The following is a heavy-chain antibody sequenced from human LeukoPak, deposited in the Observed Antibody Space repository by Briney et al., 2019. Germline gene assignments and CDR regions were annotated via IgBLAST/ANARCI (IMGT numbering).Heavy chain of an antibody. D-gene: IGHD3-10*01. CDR2: IYSSGST. CDR3: ARHALRQLVWFGELLQIDY. Sequence: KTSETLSLTCTVSGGSISSSSYYWGWIRQPPGKGLEWIGSIYSSGSTYYNPSLKSRVIIMIDTPKNHFSLKLSSVTAADTAVYYCARHALRQLVWFGELLQIDYWGQGTLVTVSS. J-gene: IGHJ4*02. V-gene: IGHV4-39*01. CDR1: GGSISSSSYY.